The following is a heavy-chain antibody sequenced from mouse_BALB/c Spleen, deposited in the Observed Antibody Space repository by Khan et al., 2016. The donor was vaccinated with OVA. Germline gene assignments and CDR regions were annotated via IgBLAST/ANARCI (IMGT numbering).Heavy chain of an antibody. Sequence: EVQLQESGPGLVKPSQSLSLTCTVTGYSITSDYAWNWIRQFPGNKLEWMGYISYSGNTTYNPSLKSRISIPRDTSKNQFFLQLNFMTIEDTATYYCARIQGGDFDYWGQGTTLTVSS. J-gene: IGHJ2*01. CDR2: ISYSGNT. CDR3: ARIQGGDFDY. D-gene: IGHD3-2*02. CDR1: GYSITSDYA. V-gene: IGHV3-2*02.